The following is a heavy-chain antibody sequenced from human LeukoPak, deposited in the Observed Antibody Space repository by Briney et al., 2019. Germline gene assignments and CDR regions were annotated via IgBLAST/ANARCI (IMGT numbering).Heavy chain of an antibody. V-gene: IGHV3-23*01. CDR1: GFTFSSYA. CDR2: ISGSGGST. J-gene: IGHJ4*02. CDR3: ANVLGYCSSTSCYTY. D-gene: IGHD2-2*02. Sequence: SGGSLRLSCAASGFTFSSYAMSWVRQAPGKGLEWVSAISGSGGSTYYADSAKGRFTISRDNSKNTLYLQMNSLRAEDTAVYYCANVLGYCSSTSCYTYWGQGTLVTVSS.